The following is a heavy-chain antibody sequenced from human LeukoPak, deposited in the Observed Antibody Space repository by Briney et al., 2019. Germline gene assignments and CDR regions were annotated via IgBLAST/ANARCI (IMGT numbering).Heavy chain of an antibody. CDR1: GYXFTSYW. Sequence: GESLRISCNGSGYXFTSYWISWVRQMPGKGLAWMGRIDPRDSYTKYSPSFQGHVSISADKSISTAYLQWSSLKASDTATYYCARLESSGYYVYWGQGTLVTVSS. J-gene: IGHJ4*02. CDR3: ARLESSGYYVY. D-gene: IGHD3-22*01. CDR2: IDPRDSYT. V-gene: IGHV5-10-1*01.